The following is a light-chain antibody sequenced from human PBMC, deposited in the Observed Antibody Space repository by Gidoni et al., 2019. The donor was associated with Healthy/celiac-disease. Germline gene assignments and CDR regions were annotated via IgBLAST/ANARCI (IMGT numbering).Light chain of an antibody. CDR2: DAS. V-gene: IGKV1-13*02. Sequence: IQLTQSPSSLSASVGDRVTITCRASQGISSALVWYQQKPGKAPKLLIYDASSVESGVPSRFSGSGSGTDFTRTMSSLQPEDFATYYCQQCNSYPLTFGGGTKVEIK. CDR3: QQCNSYPLT. CDR1: QGISSA. J-gene: IGKJ4*01.